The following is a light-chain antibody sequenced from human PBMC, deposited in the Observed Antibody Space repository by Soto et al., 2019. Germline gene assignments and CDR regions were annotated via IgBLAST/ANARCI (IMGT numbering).Light chain of an antibody. V-gene: IGLV1-44*01. J-gene: IGLJ2*01. Sequence: QSVLTQPPSASGTPGQRVTISCSGSSSNIGRNAVNWYQQLPGTAPKLLIYSSNQRPSGVPDRFSGSKSGTSASLAISGLQSEDEAEYFCAAWDDSLNGPVFGGGTKLTVL. CDR2: SSN. CDR1: SSNIGRNA. CDR3: AAWDDSLNGPV.